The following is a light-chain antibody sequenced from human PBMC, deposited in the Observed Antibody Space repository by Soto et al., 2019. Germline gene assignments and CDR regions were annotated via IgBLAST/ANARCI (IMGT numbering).Light chain of an antibody. V-gene: IGKV1-5*03. J-gene: IGKJ1*01. CDR1: QTISSW. Sequence: DIELTQSPSSLCASGVDRVTITCRASQTISSWLAWYQQKPGKAPKLLIYKAPTLKSGVPSRFSGSGSGTEFTLTISSLQPDDFATYYCQHYNSYSEAFGQGTKV. CDR2: KAP. CDR3: QHYNSYSEA.